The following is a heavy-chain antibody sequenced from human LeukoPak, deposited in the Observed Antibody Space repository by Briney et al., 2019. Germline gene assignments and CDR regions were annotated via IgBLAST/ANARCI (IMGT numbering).Heavy chain of an antibody. Sequence: ASVKVSCKASGYTFTSYAMHWVRQAPGQRLEWMGWINAGNGNTKYSQEFQGRVTITRDTSASTAYMELSSLRSEDMAVYYCARRQSYYDSSGYLDYFDYWGQGTLVTVSS. CDR1: GYTFTSYA. CDR3: ARRQSYYDSSGYLDYFDY. J-gene: IGHJ4*02. V-gene: IGHV1-3*03. D-gene: IGHD3-22*01. CDR2: INAGNGNT.